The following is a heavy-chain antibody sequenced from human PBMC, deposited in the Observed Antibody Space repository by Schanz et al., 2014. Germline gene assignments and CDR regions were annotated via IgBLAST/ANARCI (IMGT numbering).Heavy chain of an antibody. CDR3: ELITLDRGVRNDY. Sequence: VQLQQWGAGLLKASETLSLTCAVYGVSSSDCYWSWIRQPPGKGLEWIGEINHSGGTNYNPSLKSRVTMSVDTSKNQFSLILPSVTAADTAVYYCELITLDRGVRNDYWGQGTLVSVSS. J-gene: IGHJ4*02. V-gene: IGHV4-34*01. CDR2: INHSGGT. CDR1: GVSSSDCY. D-gene: IGHD3-10*01.